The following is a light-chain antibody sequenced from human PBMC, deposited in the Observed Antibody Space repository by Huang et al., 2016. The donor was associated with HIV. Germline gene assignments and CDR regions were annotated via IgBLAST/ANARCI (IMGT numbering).Light chain of an antibody. CDR1: QNINSN. CDR3: QQYNNWPPVT. Sequence: EVVMTQSPATLSVSPGERATLSCRASQNINSNLAWYQQKPGQTPRRLIYGASTRAPGIPARFSGSGSGTEFTLTISSLQSEDFAFYYCQQYNNWPPVTFGQGTKLEIK. CDR2: GAS. V-gene: IGKV3-15*01. J-gene: IGKJ2*01.